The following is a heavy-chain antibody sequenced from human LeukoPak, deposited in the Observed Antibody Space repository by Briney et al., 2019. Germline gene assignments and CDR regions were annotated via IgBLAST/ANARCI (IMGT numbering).Heavy chain of an antibody. CDR1: GGTFSSYV. J-gene: IGHJ6*03. Sequence: GASVKVSCXASGGTFSSYVINWVRQAPGQGLEWMGGIIPFIGTANYAQKFQGRVTITADESTSTAYMELSSLRSEDTAVYYCARAPYSSGGSTNYYYYYYMDVWGKGTTVTVSS. CDR2: IIPFIGTA. V-gene: IGHV1-69*13. CDR3: ARAPYSSGGSTNYYYYYYMDV. D-gene: IGHD3-22*01.